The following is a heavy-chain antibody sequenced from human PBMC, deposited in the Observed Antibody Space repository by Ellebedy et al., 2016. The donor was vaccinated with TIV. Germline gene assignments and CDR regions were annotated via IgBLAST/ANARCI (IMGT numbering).Heavy chain of an antibody. CDR2: IIPIFGTA. CDR3: ARGGEVYYYGSGSYYKIAFDI. Sequence: SVKVSXXASGGTFSSYAISWVRQAPGQGLEWMGGIIPIFGTANYAQKFQGRVTITADESTSTAYMELSSLRSEDTAVYYCARGGEVYYYGSGSYYKIAFDIWGQGTMVTVSS. D-gene: IGHD3-10*01. J-gene: IGHJ3*02. CDR1: GGTFSSYA. V-gene: IGHV1-69*13.